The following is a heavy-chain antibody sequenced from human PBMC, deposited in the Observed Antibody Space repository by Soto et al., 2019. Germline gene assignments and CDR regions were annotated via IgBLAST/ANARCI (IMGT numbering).Heavy chain of an antibody. V-gene: IGHV4-59*08. CDR2: IYDSGTT. CDR1: GGSISGYY. Sequence: QVQLQESGPGLVKPSETLSLTCTVSGGSISGYYWSWIRQPPGKGLEWIGYIYDSGTTNYNPSLKSXXTXSXXTSKNQFSLKLTSVTAADTAVYYCVRGRWLQLPLDWGQGTLVTVSS. CDR3: VRGRWLQLPLD. J-gene: IGHJ4*02. D-gene: IGHD1-1*01.